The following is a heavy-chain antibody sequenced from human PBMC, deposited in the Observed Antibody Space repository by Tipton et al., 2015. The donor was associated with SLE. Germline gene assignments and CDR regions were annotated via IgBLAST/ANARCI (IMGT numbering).Heavy chain of an antibody. V-gene: IGHV4-59*08. J-gene: IGHJ5*02. CDR2: IYHSGYSST. Sequence: TLSLTCSVSGASIGSQYWGWIRQPPGKGLEWIGYIYHSGYSSTNYNPSLKSRVTLSVDTSKNQCFLKLNSVTAADTAVYYCARRGVVSRFDPWGQGTLVTVSS. CDR1: GASIGSQY. D-gene: IGHD2-8*02. CDR3: ARRGVVSRFDP.